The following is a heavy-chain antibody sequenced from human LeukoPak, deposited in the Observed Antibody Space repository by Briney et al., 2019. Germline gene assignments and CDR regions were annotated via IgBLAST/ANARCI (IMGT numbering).Heavy chain of an antibody. CDR1: GFTFDDYA. J-gene: IGHJ5*02. CDR3: AKGASGGSLWFDH. D-gene: IGHD2-15*01. CDR2: ISWNSGSI. V-gene: IGHV3-9*03. Sequence: GRSLRLSSAASGFTFDDYAMHWVRQAPGKGLEWVSGISWNSGSIGYADSVKGRFTISRDNAKNSLYLQMNSLRAEDMALYYCAKGASGGSLWFDHWGQGTLVTVSS.